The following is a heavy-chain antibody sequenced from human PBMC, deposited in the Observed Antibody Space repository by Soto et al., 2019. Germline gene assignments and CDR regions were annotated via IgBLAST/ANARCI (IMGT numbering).Heavy chain of an antibody. V-gene: IGHV4-30-4*01. CDR3: ARDAVDTPMVRAYGLAFDI. D-gene: IGHD5-18*01. J-gene: IGHJ3*02. Sequence: QVQLQESGPGLVKPSQTLSLTCTVSGGSISSGDYYWSWIRQPPGQGLEWIGYIDYSGRTYYNPSHKIRVTIPVDPSMNQFSRKLSSVTAADTAVYSCARDAVDTPMVRAYGLAFDIWFQGTMVTVCS. CDR1: GGSISSGDYY. CDR2: IDYSGRT.